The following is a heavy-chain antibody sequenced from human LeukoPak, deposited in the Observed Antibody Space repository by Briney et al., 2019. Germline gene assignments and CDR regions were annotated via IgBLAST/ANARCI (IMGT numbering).Heavy chain of an antibody. Sequence: GGSLRLSCVASGFTFSNYAMSWVRQAPGKGLEWVSGISDSGGRTYNADSVKGRFTITRDNSKNTLYLQMNSLRVEDTAVYYCAKGTLRGSSNWYHHGMDVWGQGTTVTVSS. D-gene: IGHD6-13*01. CDR3: AKGTLRGSSNWYHHGMDV. CDR1: GFTFSNYA. J-gene: IGHJ6*02. V-gene: IGHV3-23*01. CDR2: ISDSGGRT.